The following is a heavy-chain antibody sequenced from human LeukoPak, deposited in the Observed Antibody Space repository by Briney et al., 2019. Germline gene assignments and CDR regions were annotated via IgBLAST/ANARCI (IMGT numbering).Heavy chain of an antibody. D-gene: IGHD1-26*01. J-gene: IGHJ5*02. CDR3: ARAREVGAYYNWFDP. CDR2: IYHSGST. Sequence: SETLSLTCAVSGYSISSGYYWGWIRQPPGKGLEWIVSIYHSGSTYYNPSLKSRVTISVDTSKNQFSLKLSSVTAADTAVYYCARAREVGAYYNWFDPWGQGTLVTVSS. V-gene: IGHV4-38-2*01. CDR1: GYSISSGYY.